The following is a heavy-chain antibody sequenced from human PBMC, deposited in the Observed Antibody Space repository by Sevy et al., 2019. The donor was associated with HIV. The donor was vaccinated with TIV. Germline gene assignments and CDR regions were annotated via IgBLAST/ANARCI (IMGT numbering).Heavy chain of an antibody. V-gene: IGHV3-74*03. CDR1: GFSFSSYW. CDR2: INSDGTYT. CDR3: ARDKVEGGTMVQDNDY. Sequence: GGSLRLSCAASGFSFSSYWMHWVRQVPGKGLLWLSRINSDGTYTKYGDSAKGRFTISRDNAKNTLYLQMDSLRAEDTAVYYCARDKVEGGTMVQDNDYWGQRTLVTVSS. J-gene: IGHJ4*02. D-gene: IGHD3-10*01.